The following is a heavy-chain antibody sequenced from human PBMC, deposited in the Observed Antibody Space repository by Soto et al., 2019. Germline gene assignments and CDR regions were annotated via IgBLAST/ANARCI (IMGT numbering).Heavy chain of an antibody. J-gene: IGHJ6*02. V-gene: IGHV4-59*08. D-gene: IGHD2-15*01. CDR1: VGSISNYY. CDR2: VHDSWGS. Sequence: PSETLSLTCTVSVGSISNYYWSWFRQTPGKGLEWIGYVHDSWGSNYNPSLKSRVTISVDTSKNQFSLKLSSVTAADTAVYYCARQGVDIVVVVAAILNDYYGMDVWGQGTTVTVSS. CDR3: ARQGVDIVVVVAAILNDYYGMDV.